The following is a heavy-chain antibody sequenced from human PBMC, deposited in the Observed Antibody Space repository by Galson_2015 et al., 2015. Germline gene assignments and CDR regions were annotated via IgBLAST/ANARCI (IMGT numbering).Heavy chain of an antibody. J-gene: IGHJ4*02. CDR3: ARDSTPYRNYRVYFDY. Sequence: SLRLSCAASGFTFKTYAMSWVRQAPGKGLEWVAVISYDGSDKYYADSVKGRFTISRDNSKKTLFLQMNSLRAEDTAVYYCARDSTPYRNYRVYFDYWGQGTLVTVSS. CDR2: ISYDGSDK. CDR1: GFTFKTYA. D-gene: IGHD4-11*01. V-gene: IGHV3-30*01.